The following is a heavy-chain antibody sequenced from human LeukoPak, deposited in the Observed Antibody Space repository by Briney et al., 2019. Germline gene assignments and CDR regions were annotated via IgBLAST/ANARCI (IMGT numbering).Heavy chain of an antibody. CDR3: ARGRYSYGGRYFDY. V-gene: IGHV4-34*01. CDR2: INHSGST. CDR1: GGSFSGYY. Sequence: PSETLSLTCAVYGGSFSGYYWSWTRQPPGKGLEWIGEINHSGSTNYNPSLKSRVTISVDTSKNQFSLKLSSVTAADTAVYYCARGRYSYGGRYFDYWGQGTLVTVSS. D-gene: IGHD5-18*01. J-gene: IGHJ4*02.